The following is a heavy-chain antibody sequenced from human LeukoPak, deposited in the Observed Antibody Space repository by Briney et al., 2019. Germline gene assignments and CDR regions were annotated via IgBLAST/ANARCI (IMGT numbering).Heavy chain of an antibody. CDR2: IYYSGST. CDR1: GGSISSSSYY. D-gene: IGHD5-12*01. Sequence: PSETLSLTCTVSGGSISSSSYYWGWIRQPPGKGLEWIGSIYYSGSTYYNPSLKSRVTISVDTSKNQFSLKLSSVTAADTAVYYCARGHSGYIFYQFDYWGQGTLVTVSS. J-gene: IGHJ4*02. V-gene: IGHV4-39*01. CDR3: ARGHSGYIFYQFDY.